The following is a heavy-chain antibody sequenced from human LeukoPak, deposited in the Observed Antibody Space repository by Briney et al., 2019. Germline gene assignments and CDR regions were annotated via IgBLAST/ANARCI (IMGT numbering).Heavy chain of an antibody. D-gene: IGHD6-13*01. V-gene: IGHV3-64D*09. CDR1: GFTFISKA. Sequence: GGSLPLSLSASGFTFISKAWHWVRQAPGKGLGYVSAISSNGGSTYYADSVKGRFTISRDNSKNTLYLQMSSLRAEDTAVYYCVKGSSSRVFYYWGEGALVTVSS. CDR2: ISSNGGST. CDR3: VKGSSSRVFYY. J-gene: IGHJ4*02.